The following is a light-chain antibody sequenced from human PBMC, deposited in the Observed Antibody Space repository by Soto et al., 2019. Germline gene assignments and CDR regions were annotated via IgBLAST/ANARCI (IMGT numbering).Light chain of an antibody. CDR3: QQYGSSPPYT. CDR2: GAS. J-gene: IGKJ2*01. V-gene: IGKV3-20*01. Sequence: EIVLTQSPGTLSLSPGERATLSCRASQSVSSSYLAWYQQKPGQAPRLLIYGASSRATGIPDRFSASRSGTDFTVTISRLEPEDFAVYYCQQYGSSPPYTFGQGTKLEIK. CDR1: QSVSSSY.